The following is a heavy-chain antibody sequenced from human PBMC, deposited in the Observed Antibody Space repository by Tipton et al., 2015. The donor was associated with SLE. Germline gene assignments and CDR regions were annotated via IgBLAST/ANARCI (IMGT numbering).Heavy chain of an antibody. Sequence: TLSLTCTVSGESMSSYYWSWIRQPAGKGLEWIGRIYTSGNTIYNPSLKGRVSLSLDTSQFSLRLHSVTAADTAVYYCATSRLRDYTDAPPGNYWGQGTLVTVSS. D-gene: IGHD4-17*01. CDR3: ATSRLRDYTDAPPGNY. CDR2: IYTSGNT. J-gene: IGHJ4*02. CDR1: GESMSSYY. V-gene: IGHV4-4*07.